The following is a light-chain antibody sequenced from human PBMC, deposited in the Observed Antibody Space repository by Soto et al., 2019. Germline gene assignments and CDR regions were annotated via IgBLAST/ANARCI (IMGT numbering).Light chain of an antibody. CDR2: DAS. J-gene: IGKJ4*01. Sequence: EIVLTQSPATLSLSPGERATLSCRASQSVSRYLAWYQQKPGHAPRLLIYDASNRATGIPSRFSGSGSGTEFTLTISSLEPEDFAVYYCQQRSDWPSTLGGGTKVQIK. CDR3: QQRSDWPST. V-gene: IGKV3-11*01. CDR1: QSVSRY.